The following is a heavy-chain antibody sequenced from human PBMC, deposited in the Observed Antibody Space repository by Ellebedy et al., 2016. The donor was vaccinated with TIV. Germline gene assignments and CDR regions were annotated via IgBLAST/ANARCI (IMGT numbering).Heavy chain of an antibody. CDR1: GYTFINYA. V-gene: IGHV1-3*01. CDR3: AKGRRMVYSTGGLDY. D-gene: IGHD2-8*01. CDR2: INPGNGNT. Sequence: AASVKVSCKASGYTFINYAIHWVRQAPGQRLEWMGWINPGNGNTKYSQKFQGRVTITRDTSANTAYIELSSLRAEDTAVYYCAKGRRMVYSTGGLDYWGQGTLVTVSS. J-gene: IGHJ4*02.